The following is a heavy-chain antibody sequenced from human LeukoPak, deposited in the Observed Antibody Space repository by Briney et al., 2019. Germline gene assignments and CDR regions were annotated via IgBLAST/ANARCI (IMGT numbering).Heavy chain of an antibody. Sequence: GGSLRLSCAASGFTFSSYAMSWVRQAPGKGLEWVSIIYSGGTTYYGDSVKGRFTISRDNSKNTLYLQMNSLRAEDTAVYYCATRARPGYYYGMDVWGQGTTVTVSS. CDR1: GFTFSSYA. J-gene: IGHJ6*02. CDR3: ATRARPGYYYGMDV. V-gene: IGHV3-66*01. CDR2: IYSGGTT. D-gene: IGHD6-6*01.